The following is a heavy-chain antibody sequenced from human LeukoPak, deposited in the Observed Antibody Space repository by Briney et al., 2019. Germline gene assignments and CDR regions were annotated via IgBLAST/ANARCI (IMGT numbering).Heavy chain of an antibody. D-gene: IGHD6-19*01. V-gene: IGHV3-53*01. CDR2: IHDSGTT. Sequence: GGSLRLSCATSGFTVSSNYMSWVRQAPWKGLEWVSVIHDSGTTYYADSVKGRFLIFRDTSKNTVDLQMNSLRVEDTAVYYCAGRRSSGWYAYWGQGTLVTVSS. CDR1: GFTVSSNY. CDR3: AGRRSSGWYAY. J-gene: IGHJ4*02.